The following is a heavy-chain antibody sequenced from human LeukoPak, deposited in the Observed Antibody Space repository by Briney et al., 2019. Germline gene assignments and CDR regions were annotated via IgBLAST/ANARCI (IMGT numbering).Heavy chain of an antibody. Sequence: PGGSLRLSCAASGSTFSSFGMHWVRQAPGKGLEWVAFIRYDGDNKYYADSVKGRFTISRDSSRNMLYLQMNSLRAEDTAVYYCVVITQAWGQGTLVSVSS. D-gene: IGHD2/OR15-2a*01. CDR1: GSTFSSFG. CDR3: VVITQA. V-gene: IGHV3-30*02. CDR2: IRYDGDNK. J-gene: IGHJ5*02.